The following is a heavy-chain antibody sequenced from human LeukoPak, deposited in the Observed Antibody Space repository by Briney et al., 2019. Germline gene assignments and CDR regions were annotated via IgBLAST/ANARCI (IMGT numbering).Heavy chain of an antibody. D-gene: IGHD6-19*01. CDR1: GFTFSSYS. CDR2: ISSGSSTI. J-gene: IGHJ4*02. V-gene: IGHV3-48*01. Sequence: PGGSLRLSCAASGFTFSSYSMNWVRQAPGKGLEWVSYISSGSSTIYYADSVKGRFTISRDNAKNSLYLQMNSLRAEDTAVYDCARDLLAVAAMGVALDYWGQGTLVTVSS. CDR3: ARDLLAVAAMGVALDY.